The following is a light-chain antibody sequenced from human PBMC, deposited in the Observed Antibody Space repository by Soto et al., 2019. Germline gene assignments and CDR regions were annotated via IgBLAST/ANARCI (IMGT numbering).Light chain of an antibody. Sequence: QSALTQPRSVSGSPGQSVTISCTGTTSDVGDYNDVSWYQQHPGKAPKLIIFDVSKRPSGFPDRFSGSKSGKTASLTFSGLQAEDGGDYYCCSYAGTYSLVFGSGTKLTVL. V-gene: IGLV2-11*01. CDR2: DVS. CDR3: CSYAGTYSLV. J-gene: IGLJ1*01. CDR1: TSDVGDYND.